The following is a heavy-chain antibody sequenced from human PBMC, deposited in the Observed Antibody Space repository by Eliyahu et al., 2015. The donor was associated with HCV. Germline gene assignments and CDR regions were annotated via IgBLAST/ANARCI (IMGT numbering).Heavy chain of an antibody. J-gene: IGHJ6*02. D-gene: IGHD4-23*01. V-gene: IGHV2-5*02. CDR1: GFSLSTSGVG. Sequence: QITLKESGPTLVKPTQTLTLTCTFSGFSLSTSGVGVGWIRQPPGKALEWLALIYWDDDKRYSPSLKSRLTITKDTSKNQVVLTMTNMDPVDTATYYCAHRSAVVTPNYYYYGMDVWGQGTTVTVSS. CDR3: AHRSAVVTPNYYYYGMDV. CDR2: IYWDDDK.